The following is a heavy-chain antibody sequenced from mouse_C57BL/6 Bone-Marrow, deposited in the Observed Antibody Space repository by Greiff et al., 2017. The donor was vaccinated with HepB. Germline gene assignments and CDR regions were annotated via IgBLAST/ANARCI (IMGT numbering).Heavy chain of an antibody. CDR2: IYPGDGDT. CDR3: ARGPQFISDFDY. J-gene: IGHJ2*01. CDR1: GYAFSSYW. V-gene: IGHV1-80*01. D-gene: IGHD1-1*01. Sequence: QVQLKESGAELVKPGASVKISCKASGYAFSSYWMNWVKQRPGKGLEWIGQIYPGDGDTNYNGKFKGKATLTADKSSSTAYMQLSSLTSEDSAVYFCARGPQFISDFDYWGQGTTLTVSS.